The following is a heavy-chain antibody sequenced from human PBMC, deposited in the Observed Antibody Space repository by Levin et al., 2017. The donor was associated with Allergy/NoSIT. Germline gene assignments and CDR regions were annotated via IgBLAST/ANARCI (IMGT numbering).Heavy chain of an antibody. J-gene: IGHJ3*02. CDR1: GGSISSYY. V-gene: IGHV4-59*01. CDR2: IYYSGTI. Sequence: SQTLSLTCTVSGGSISSYYWSWIRQPPGKGLEWIAYIYYSGTIDYNPSLKSRVTMSVDASKNQISLKLYSVTAADTAIYYCARDRKRNGWWGVGAFDIWGQGTVVTVSS. CDR3: ARDRKRNGWWGVGAFDI. D-gene: IGHD2-15*01.